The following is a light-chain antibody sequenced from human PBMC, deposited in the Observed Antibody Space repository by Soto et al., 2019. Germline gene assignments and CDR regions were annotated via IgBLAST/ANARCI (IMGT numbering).Light chain of an antibody. CDR3: TSYTSNSTLV. V-gene: IGLV2-14*01. Sequence: QSVLTQPASVSGSPGQSSSISCTRTSSDIGGYNYVSWYQQHPGKAPKLMIYDVSNRPSGVSNRFSGSKSGNTASLTISGLQAEDEADFYCTSYTSNSTLVFGTGTKVTVL. CDR1: SSDIGGYNY. J-gene: IGLJ1*01. CDR2: DVS.